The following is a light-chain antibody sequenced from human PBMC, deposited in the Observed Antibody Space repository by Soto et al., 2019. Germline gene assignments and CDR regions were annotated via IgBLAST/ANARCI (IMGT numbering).Light chain of an antibody. J-gene: IGLJ2*01. V-gene: IGLV2-14*03. CDR2: DVS. CDR3: SSYTGSAALVI. Sequence: QSALTQPASVSGSLGQSITISCTGTSIDVGGYNYVSWYQQHPGQAPKLLIYDVSHRPSGISYLFSGSKSGNTASLTISGLQAEDEADYYCSSYTGSAALVIFGGGTKLTVL. CDR1: SIDVGGYNY.